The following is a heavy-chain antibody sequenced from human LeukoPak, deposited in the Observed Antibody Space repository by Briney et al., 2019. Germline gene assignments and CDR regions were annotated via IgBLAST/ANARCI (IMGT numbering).Heavy chain of an antibody. CDR1: GGSISSSSYY. V-gene: IGHV4-39*01. Sequence: SETLSLTCIVSGGSISSSSYYWGWIRQPPGKGLEWIVSIYYSGSTYYNPSLKSRVTISVDTSKNQFSLKLSSVTAADTAVYYCARQGLVVPAAYGNYYYMDVWGKGTTVTVSS. CDR3: ARQGLVVPAAYGNYYYMDV. CDR2: IYYSGST. D-gene: IGHD2-2*01. J-gene: IGHJ6*03.